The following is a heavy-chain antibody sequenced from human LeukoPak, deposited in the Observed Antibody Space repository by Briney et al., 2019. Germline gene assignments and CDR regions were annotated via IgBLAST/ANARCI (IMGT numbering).Heavy chain of an antibody. CDR3: AKDLKLRYSSGWYYYYGMDV. V-gene: IGHV3-30*02. CDR2: IRYDGSNK. Sequence: GGSLRLSCAASGVIFSSCGMHWVRQAPGKGLEWVAFIRYDGSNKYYADSVKGRFTISRDNSKNTLYLQMNSLRAEDTAVYYCAKDLKLRYSSGWYYYYGMDVWGQGTTVTVSS. D-gene: IGHD6-19*01. CDR1: GVIFSSCG. J-gene: IGHJ6*02.